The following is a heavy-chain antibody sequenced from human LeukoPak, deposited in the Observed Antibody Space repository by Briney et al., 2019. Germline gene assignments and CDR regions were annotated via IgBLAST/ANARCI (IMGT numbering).Heavy chain of an antibody. CDR1: GGSISSYY. Sequence: SETLSLTCTVSGGSISSYYWSWIRQPPGKGLEWIGYIYYSGSTNYNPSLKSRVTISVDTSKNQFSLKLSSVTAADTAVYYCAKDFIGFPGDDAFDIWGQGTMVTVSS. CDR2: IYYSGST. D-gene: IGHD1-26*01. J-gene: IGHJ3*02. V-gene: IGHV4-59*01. CDR3: AKDFIGFPGDDAFDI.